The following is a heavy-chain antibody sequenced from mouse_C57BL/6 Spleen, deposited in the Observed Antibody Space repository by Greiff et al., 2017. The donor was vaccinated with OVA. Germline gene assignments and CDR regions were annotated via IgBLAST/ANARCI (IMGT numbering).Heavy chain of an antibody. CDR1: GFSLTSYG. J-gene: IGHJ4*01. CDR2: IWSGGST. V-gene: IGHV2-2*01. Sequence: QVQLQQSGPGLVQPSQSLSITCTVSGFSLTSYGVHWVRQSPGKGLEWLGVIWSGGSTDYNAAFISRLSISKDNSKSQVFFKMNSLQADDTAIYYCASPLYAMDYWGQGTSVTVSS. CDR3: ASPLYAMDY.